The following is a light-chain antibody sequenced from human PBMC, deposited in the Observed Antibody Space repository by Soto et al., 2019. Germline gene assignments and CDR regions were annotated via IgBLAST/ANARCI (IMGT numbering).Light chain of an antibody. CDR1: QTMATF. CDR3: QQTYRTPVT. J-gene: IGKJ2*01. V-gene: IGKV1-39*01. Sequence: DIQMTQSPSSLSASVGDRVTITCRASQTMATFLNWYQQRPGQAPRLLIYAASNLDNGVPSTFSGSGSETVFTLTISSMHPEDFATYFCQQTYRTPVTFGQGTKMEIK. CDR2: AAS.